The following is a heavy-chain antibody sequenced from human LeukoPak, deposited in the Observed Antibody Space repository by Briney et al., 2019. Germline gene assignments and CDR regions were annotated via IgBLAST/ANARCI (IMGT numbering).Heavy chain of an antibody. V-gene: IGHV4-31*03. D-gene: IGHD1-14*01. J-gene: IGHJ4*02. CDR2: IHYSGST. Sequence: KSSGTLSLTCTVSGDSISSGGYYWSWIRQHPGKGLEWIGYIHYSGSTSYSPSLKSRLIISVDTSKNQFSLKLRSVTAADTAVYYCARRGAGGIDFDYWGQGTLVTVSS. CDR1: GDSISSGGYY. CDR3: ARRGAGGIDFDY.